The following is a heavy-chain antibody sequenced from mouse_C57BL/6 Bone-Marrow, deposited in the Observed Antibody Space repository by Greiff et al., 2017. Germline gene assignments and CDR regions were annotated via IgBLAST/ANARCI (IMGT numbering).Heavy chain of an antibody. CDR2: IDPSDSYT. CDR1: GYTFTSYW. J-gene: IGHJ2*01. CDR3: ARSGGWLLFDY. D-gene: IGHD2-3*01. V-gene: IGHV1-69*01. Sequence: QVQLQQPGAELVMPGASVKLSCKASGYTFTSYWMHWVQQRPGQGLEWIGEIDPSDSYTNYNQKFKGKSTLTLDKSSSTAYMQLSSLTSEDSAVYYSARSGGWLLFDYWGQGTTLTVSS.